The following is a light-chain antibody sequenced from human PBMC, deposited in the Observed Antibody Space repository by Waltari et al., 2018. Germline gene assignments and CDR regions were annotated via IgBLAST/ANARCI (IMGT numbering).Light chain of an antibody. CDR1: QSVSNN. V-gene: IGKV3-15*01. Sequence: VMTQSPATLSESPGKMVTLTCRASQSVSNNVAWYQQRPGQAPRLLIDGVSTRATDVPAKFSGSRSGTEVTLTINTLQSEDAATYYCQQYNVWPRTFGQGTKVEI. J-gene: IGKJ1*01. CDR3: QQYNVWPRT. CDR2: GVS.